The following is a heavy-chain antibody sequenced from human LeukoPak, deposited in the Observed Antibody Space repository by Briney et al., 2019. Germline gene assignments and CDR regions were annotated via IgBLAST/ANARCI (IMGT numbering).Heavy chain of an antibody. D-gene: IGHD2-21*02. Sequence: PGGSLRLSCAASGFTFSSYAMSWVRQAPGKGLEWVSAISGSGGSTYYADSVKGRFTISRDNSKNTLCLQMNSLRAEDTAVYYCAKDQRAYCGGDCYPSFDYWGQGTLVTVSS. CDR2: ISGSGGST. CDR3: AKDQRAYCGGDCYPSFDY. CDR1: GFTFSSYA. J-gene: IGHJ4*02. V-gene: IGHV3-23*01.